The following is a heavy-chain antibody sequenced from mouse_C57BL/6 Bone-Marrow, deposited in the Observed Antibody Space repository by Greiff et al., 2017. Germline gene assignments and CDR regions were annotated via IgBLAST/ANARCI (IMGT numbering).Heavy chain of an antibody. Sequence: EVQLQQSGPELVKPGASVKISCKASGYTFTDYYMNWVKQSHGKSLEWIGDINPNNGGTSYNQKFKGKATLTVDKSSSTAYMELRSLSSEDSAVSYCAREGVCYSDYWGQDTTLTVSS. CDR1: GYTFTDYY. J-gene: IGHJ2*01. V-gene: IGHV1-26*01. CDR2: INPNNGGT. CDR3: AREGVCYSDY.